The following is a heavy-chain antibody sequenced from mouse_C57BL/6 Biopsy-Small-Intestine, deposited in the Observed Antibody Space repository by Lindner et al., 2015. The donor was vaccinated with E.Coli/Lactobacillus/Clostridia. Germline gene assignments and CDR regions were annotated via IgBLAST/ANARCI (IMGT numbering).Heavy chain of an antibody. CDR1: GYTFTNYW. CDR2: ISPSSGYT. CDR3: VLITATPSDY. J-gene: IGHJ2*01. Sequence: VQLQESGAELAKPGASVKLSCKASGYTFTNYWMHRVKQRPGQGLEWIGYISPSSGYTNYIQKFKDKATLTADKSSSTAYMQLSSLTYDDSAVYYCVLITATPSDYWGQGTTLTVSS. D-gene: IGHD1-1*01. V-gene: IGHV1-7*01.